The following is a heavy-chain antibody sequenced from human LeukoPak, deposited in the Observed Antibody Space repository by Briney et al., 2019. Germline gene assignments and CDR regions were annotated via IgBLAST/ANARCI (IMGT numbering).Heavy chain of an antibody. Sequence: GESLKISCKGSGYSFSNYWITWVRQISGRGLECVGKIDPSDSYTNYSPSFQGHVTISADKSINTAYLQWSSLKASGTAIYYCARHLGGYTHFDYWGQGTLVTVSS. CDR1: GYSFSNYW. D-gene: IGHD3-22*01. J-gene: IGHJ4*02. V-gene: IGHV5-10-1*01. CDR2: IDPSDSYT. CDR3: ARHLGGYTHFDY.